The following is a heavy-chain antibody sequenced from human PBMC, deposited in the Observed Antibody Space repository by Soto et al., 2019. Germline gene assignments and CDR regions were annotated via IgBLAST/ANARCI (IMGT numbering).Heavy chain of an antibody. Sequence: QVQLVESGGGAIQPGRSLRLSCAASGFTFSSYGMHWVRQAPGKGLEWVAVIWYDGRKTYYADSVKGRFTISRDNPKDTLYLQMNSLRGEDTAVYYCARVAVWFGDYYHYGMDVWGQGTTVTVSS. CDR3: ARVAVWFGDYYHYGMDV. D-gene: IGHD3-10*01. J-gene: IGHJ6*02. CDR2: IWYDGRKT. CDR1: GFTFSSYG. V-gene: IGHV3-33*01.